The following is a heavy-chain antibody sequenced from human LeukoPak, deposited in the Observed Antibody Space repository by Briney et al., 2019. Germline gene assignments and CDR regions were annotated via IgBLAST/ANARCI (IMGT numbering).Heavy chain of an antibody. CDR1: GFTFSTYG. Sequence: GRSLRLSCAASGFTFSTYGMHWVRQAPGKGLEWVAIIWFDGSNKYYGDSVKGRFTISRDNSKNTVYLQMNSLRAEDTAVYYCAKDPRSGSYFDYWGQGTLVTVSS. J-gene: IGHJ4*02. D-gene: IGHD1-26*01. CDR2: IWFDGSNK. CDR3: AKDPRSGSYFDY. V-gene: IGHV3-33*06.